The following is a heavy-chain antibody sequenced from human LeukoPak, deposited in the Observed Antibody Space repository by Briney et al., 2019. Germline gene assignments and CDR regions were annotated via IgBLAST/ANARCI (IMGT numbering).Heavy chain of an antibody. CDR3: AKGGYSGYDPPFGY. D-gene: IGHD5-12*01. J-gene: IGHJ4*02. Sequence: PGGSLRLSCAASGFTFNNYAMSWVRQAPGKGLEWVSAISGSDAGAYYADSVKGRFTISRDNSKNTLYLQMNSLRAEDAAVYYCAKGGYSGYDPPFGYWGQGTLVTVSS. CDR1: GFTFNNYA. CDR2: ISGSDAGA. V-gene: IGHV3-23*01.